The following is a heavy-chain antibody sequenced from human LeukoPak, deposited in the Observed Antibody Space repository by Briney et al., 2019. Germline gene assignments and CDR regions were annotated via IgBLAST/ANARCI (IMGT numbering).Heavy chain of an antibody. V-gene: IGHV4-34*01. CDR1: DGSFNVYY. J-gene: IGHJ4*02. Sequence: SETLSLTCAVYDGSFNVYYWTWIRQSPAKGLEWIGEINHSGGTMYHPSLKSRVTMSVDTSKSQFSLKLTSVTAADTAVYYCTRRAYTYDSYFFDHWGLGTLVTVSS. CDR2: INHSGGT. CDR3: TRRAYTYDSYFFDH. D-gene: IGHD5-18*01.